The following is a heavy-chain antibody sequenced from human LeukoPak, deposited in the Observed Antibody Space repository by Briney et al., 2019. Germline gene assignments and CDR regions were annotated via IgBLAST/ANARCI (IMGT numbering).Heavy chain of an antibody. J-gene: IGHJ4*02. D-gene: IGHD3-16*01. CDR3: ARDLGFRSGPHYFDY. Sequence: GGSLRLSCAASGFTFDDYGMSWVRQAPGKGLEWVSGINWNGGSTGYADSVKGRFTISRDNAKNSLYLQMNSLRAEDTALYYCARDLGFRSGPHYFDYWGQGTLVTVSS. CDR1: GFTFDDYG. CDR2: INWNGGST. V-gene: IGHV3-20*04.